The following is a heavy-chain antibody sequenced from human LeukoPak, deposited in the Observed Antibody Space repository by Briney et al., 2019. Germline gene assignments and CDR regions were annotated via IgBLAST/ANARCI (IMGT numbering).Heavy chain of an antibody. CDR1: GGSISSYY. D-gene: IGHD2-21*02. Sequence: SETLSLTCTVSGGSISSYYWSWIRQPPGKGLEWIGYIYYSGSTNYNPSLKSRVTISVDTSKNQFSLKLSSVTAADTAVYYCARDLGCGGDCYAFDNWGQGTMVTVSS. CDR3: ARDLGCGGDCYAFDN. V-gene: IGHV4-59*01. CDR2: IYYSGST. J-gene: IGHJ3*02.